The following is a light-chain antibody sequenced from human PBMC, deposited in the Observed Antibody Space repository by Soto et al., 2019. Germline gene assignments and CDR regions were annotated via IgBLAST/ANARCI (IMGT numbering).Light chain of an antibody. Sequence: IVLTQSPGTLSLSPGEGATLSCRASQSFSNNYLAWYEQKPGQAPRLLXXCPXNRATGILERFSGSGSGRDFTLTISRLEPEDFAVYYCQQYNNWPTITFGQGTRLDIK. CDR1: QSFSNNY. V-gene: IGKV3-20*01. CDR3: QQYNNWPTIT. CDR2: CPX. J-gene: IGKJ5*01.